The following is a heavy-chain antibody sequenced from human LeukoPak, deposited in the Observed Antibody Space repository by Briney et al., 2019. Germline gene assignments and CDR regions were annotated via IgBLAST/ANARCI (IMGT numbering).Heavy chain of an antibody. V-gene: IGHV3-23*01. CDR2: TSGSGEIT. D-gene: IGHD3-3*01. J-gene: IGHJ1*01. Sequence: PGGSLRLSCVASGFTFSSYAMSWVRQTPGKGLEWLLGTSGSGEITYYADSAKGRFTLSRTNSKTTLYLQMDSLRAEDTAVYYWANHGVEEVPIFMDTLGGKGPLVTV. CDR1: GFTFSSYA. CDR3: ANHGVEEVPIFMDTL.